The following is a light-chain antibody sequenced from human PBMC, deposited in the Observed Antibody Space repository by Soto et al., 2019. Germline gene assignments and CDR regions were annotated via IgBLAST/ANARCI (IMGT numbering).Light chain of an antibody. Sequence: EIVLTHSPGTLSLSPCAGVTLSLRASQSVSSSYLAWYQQKPGQAPRLLIYGASSRATGIPDRFSGSGSGTDFTLTISRLEPEDFAVYYCQQYGSSPWTFGQGTKV. CDR3: QQYGSSPWT. CDR2: GAS. V-gene: IGKV3-20*01. J-gene: IGKJ1*01. CDR1: QSVSSSY.